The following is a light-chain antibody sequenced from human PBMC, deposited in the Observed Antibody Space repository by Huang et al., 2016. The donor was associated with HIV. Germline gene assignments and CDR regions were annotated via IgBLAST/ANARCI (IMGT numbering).Light chain of an antibody. Sequence: EIVMTQSPATLSVSPGERATLSCRASQSVSSNLAWYQQKPGQAPRLIIYGASTRATGIPARFSGSGSGTEFTLTISSLQSEDFAVYYCQQYNNWLGTFGQGTKLEIK. CDR3: QQYNNWLGT. CDR2: GAS. V-gene: IGKV3-15*01. J-gene: IGKJ2*01. CDR1: QSVSSN.